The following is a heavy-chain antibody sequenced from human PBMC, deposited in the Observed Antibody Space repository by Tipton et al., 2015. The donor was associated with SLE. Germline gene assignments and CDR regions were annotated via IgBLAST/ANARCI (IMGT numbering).Heavy chain of an antibody. V-gene: IGHV4-59*01. D-gene: IGHD6-19*01. Sequence: LRLSCTVSGGSISSYYWSWIRQPPGEGLEWIGYIYYSGSTNYNPSLKSRVTISVDTSKNQFSLKLSSVTAADTAVYYCAREMDSSGPTFDYWGQGTLVTVSS. J-gene: IGHJ4*02. CDR2: IYYSGST. CDR3: AREMDSSGPTFDY. CDR1: GGSISSYY.